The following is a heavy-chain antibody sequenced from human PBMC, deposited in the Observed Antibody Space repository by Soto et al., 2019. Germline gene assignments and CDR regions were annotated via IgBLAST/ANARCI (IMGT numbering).Heavy chain of an antibody. CDR1: RFTFNNAW. CDR3: TTDYYDATGYYGYFQY. CDR2: IKSKKDGGAT. D-gene: IGHD3-22*01. Sequence: EVQLVESGGGLVEPGGSLRLSCAASRFTFNNAWMSWVRQAPGKGLEWVGRIKSKKDGGATDFAAPVKGRFAISRDDSKNTLYLQMNSLKTEDTAVYFCTTDYYDATGYYGYFQYWGQGTLLTVSS. V-gene: IGHV3-15*01. J-gene: IGHJ1*01.